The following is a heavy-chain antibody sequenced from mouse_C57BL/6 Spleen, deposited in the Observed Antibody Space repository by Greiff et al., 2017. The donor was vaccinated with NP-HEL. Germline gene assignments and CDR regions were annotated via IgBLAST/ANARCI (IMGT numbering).Heavy chain of an antibody. J-gene: IGHJ4*01. CDR3: ARRGDYDEAMDY. Sequence: QVQLKESGAELVRPGASVKLSCKASGYTFTDYYINWVKQRPGQGLEWIARIYPGSGNTYYNEKFKGKATLTAEKSSSTAYMQLSSLTAEDSAVYFCARRGDYDEAMDYWGQGTSVTVSS. CDR1: GYTFTDYY. D-gene: IGHD2-3*01. CDR2: IYPGSGNT. V-gene: IGHV1-76*01.